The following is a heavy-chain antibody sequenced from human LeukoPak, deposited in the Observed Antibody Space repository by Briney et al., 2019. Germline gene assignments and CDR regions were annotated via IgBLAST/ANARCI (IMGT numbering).Heavy chain of an antibody. Sequence: GASVKVSCKASGYTFTGYYMHWVRQAPGQGLEWMGWINPNSGGTNYAQKFQGRVTTTRDTSISTAYMELSRLRSDDTAVYYCARVRDNTPRIAAAGTSAFDIWGQGTMVTVSS. J-gene: IGHJ3*02. CDR3: ARVRDNTPRIAAAGTSAFDI. V-gene: IGHV1-2*02. CDR1: GYTFTGYY. D-gene: IGHD6-13*01. CDR2: INPNSGGT.